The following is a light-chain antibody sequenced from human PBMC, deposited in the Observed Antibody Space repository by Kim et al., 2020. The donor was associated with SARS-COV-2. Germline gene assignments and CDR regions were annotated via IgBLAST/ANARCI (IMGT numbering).Light chain of an antibody. J-gene: IGKJ1*01. CDR2: GAS. V-gene: IGKV3-20*01. CDR3: QQYENSPWT. CDR1: QSVSSMY. Sequence: PGERATLSCRASQSVSSMYLAWYQQKPVQAPRLLIYGASSRATGIPDRFSGSGSGTDFTLTISRLEPEDCAVYYCQQYENSPWTFGQGTKVDIK.